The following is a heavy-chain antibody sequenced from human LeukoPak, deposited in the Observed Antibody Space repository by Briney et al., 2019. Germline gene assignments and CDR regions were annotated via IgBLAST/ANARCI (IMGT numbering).Heavy chain of an antibody. V-gene: IGHV3-53*01. CDR3: AKGFGLVNYYSDY. Sequence: GGSLRLSCAASGFTVSSNYMSWVRQAPGKGLEWVSTINYSGGITYYADSVKGRFTISRDNSKTTLDLHMNSLRAEDTAVYYCAKGFGLVNYYSDYWGQGIPVTVSS. CDR1: GFTVSSNY. J-gene: IGHJ4*02. D-gene: IGHD3/OR15-3a*01. CDR2: INYSGGIT.